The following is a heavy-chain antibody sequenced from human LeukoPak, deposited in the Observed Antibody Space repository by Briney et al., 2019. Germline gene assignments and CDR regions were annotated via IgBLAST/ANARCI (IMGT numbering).Heavy chain of an antibody. V-gene: IGHV3-30*04. J-gene: IGHJ3*02. CDR2: ISYDGSNK. CDR1: GFTFSSYA. D-gene: IGHD5-24*01. CDR3: ARDSGDGYNLGAFDI. Sequence: GGSLRLSCAASGFTFSSYAMHWVRQAPGKGLEWVAVISYDGSNKYYADSVKGRFTISRDNSKNTLYLQMNSLRAEDTAVYYCARDSGDGYNLGAFDIWGQGTMVTVSS.